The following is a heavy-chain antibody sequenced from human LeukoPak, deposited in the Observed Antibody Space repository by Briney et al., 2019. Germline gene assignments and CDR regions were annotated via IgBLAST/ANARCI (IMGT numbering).Heavy chain of an antibody. Sequence: PGGSLRLSCAASGFTFSSYAMSWVRQAPGKGLVWVSAISGSGGSTYYADSVKGRFTISRDNSKNTLYLQMNSLRAEDTAVYYCAKAPNWNDGPLYYFDYWGQGTLVTVSS. J-gene: IGHJ4*02. CDR3: AKAPNWNDGPLYYFDY. D-gene: IGHD1-1*01. V-gene: IGHV3-23*01. CDR2: ISGSGGST. CDR1: GFTFSSYA.